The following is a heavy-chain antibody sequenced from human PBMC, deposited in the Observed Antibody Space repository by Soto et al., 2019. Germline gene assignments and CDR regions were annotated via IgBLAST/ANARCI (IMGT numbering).Heavy chain of an antibody. Sequence: PSETLSLTCAVYGGSFSGYYWSWIRQPPGKGLEWIGEINHSGSTNYNPSPKSRVTISVDTSKNQFSLKLSSVTAADTAVYYCASYRSRGTTPPRGEDVWGQGTTVT. V-gene: IGHV4-34*01. CDR3: ASYRSRGTTPPRGEDV. CDR2: INHSGST. CDR1: GGSFSGYY. D-gene: IGHD1-7*01. J-gene: IGHJ6*02.